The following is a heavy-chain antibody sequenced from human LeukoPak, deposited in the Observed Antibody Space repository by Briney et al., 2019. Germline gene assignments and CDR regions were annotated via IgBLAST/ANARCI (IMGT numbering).Heavy chain of an antibody. CDR2: ISSSGSTI. CDR1: GFTLSSYE. D-gene: IGHD6-19*01. J-gene: IGHJ4*02. Sequence: GGCPRLSFAASGFTLSSYEKNWGPPAPGKGGGGGSYISSSGSTIYYADSVKGRFTISRDNAKNTLYLQMNSLRAEDTAVYYCVRTPGYSGWYYFDYWGQGTLVTVSS. CDR3: VRTPGYSGWYYFDY. V-gene: IGHV3-48*03.